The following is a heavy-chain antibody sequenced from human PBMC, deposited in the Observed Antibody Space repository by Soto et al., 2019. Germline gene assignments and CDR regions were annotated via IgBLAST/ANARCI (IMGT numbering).Heavy chain of an antibody. CDR3: VRAGLGSSWRRFDY. CDR2: IGVAGVT. CDR1: GFTFSSYD. Sequence: HPGGSLRLSCAAPGFTFSSYDMHWVRQATGKGLEWVSAIGVAGVTYYADSVKGRFTISRENAKNSLYLQMKSLRAEDTAVYYCVRAGLGSSWRRFDYWGQGTQVTVSS. J-gene: IGHJ4*02. V-gene: IGHV3-13*01. D-gene: IGHD6-13*01.